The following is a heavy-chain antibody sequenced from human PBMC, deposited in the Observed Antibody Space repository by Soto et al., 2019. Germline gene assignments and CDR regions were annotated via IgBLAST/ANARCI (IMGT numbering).Heavy chain of an antibody. Sequence: GESLKISCKGSGYSFAGDWITWVRQKPVKGLGWMGRIDPSDSQTYYSPSFRGHVTISVTKSITTVFLQWSSLRASDTAMYYCARQIYDSDTGPNFQYYFDSWGQGTPVTVSS. V-gene: IGHV5-10-1*01. D-gene: IGHD3-22*01. CDR1: GYSFAGDW. J-gene: IGHJ4*02. CDR3: ARQIYDSDTGPNFQYYFDS. CDR2: IDPSDSQT.